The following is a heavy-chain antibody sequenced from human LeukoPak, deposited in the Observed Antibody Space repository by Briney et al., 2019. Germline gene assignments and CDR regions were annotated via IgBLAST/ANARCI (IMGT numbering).Heavy chain of an antibody. Sequence: SVKVSCKASGGTFSSYAISWVRQAPGQGLEWMGGIIPIFGTANYAQKFQGRVTITTDESTSTAYMGLSSLRSEDTAVYYCASRGRDEGPYYYYYYYMDVWGKGTTVTVS. V-gene: IGHV1-69*05. J-gene: IGHJ6*03. CDR3: ASRGRDEGPYYYYYYYMDV. CDR2: IIPIFGTA. CDR1: GGTFSSYA. D-gene: IGHD5-24*01.